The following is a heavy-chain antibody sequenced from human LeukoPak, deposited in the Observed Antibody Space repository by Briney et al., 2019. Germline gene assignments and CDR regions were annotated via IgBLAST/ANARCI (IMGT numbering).Heavy chain of an antibody. CDR2: IYHSGST. CDR1: GYSISSGYF. V-gene: IGHV4-38-2*02. D-gene: IGHD6-13*01. CDR3: ARDGAGVTGYSSSWYDERYFDL. Sequence: SETLSLTCTVSGYSISSGYFWGWIRQPPGKGLELIGRIYHSGSTYYYPSLKSRVTISVDTSKNQFSLRLTSVTAADTAVYYCARDGAGVTGYSSSWYDERYFDLWGRGTLVTVSS. J-gene: IGHJ2*01.